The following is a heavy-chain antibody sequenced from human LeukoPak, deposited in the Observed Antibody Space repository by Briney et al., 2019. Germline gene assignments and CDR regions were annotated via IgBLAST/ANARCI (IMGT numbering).Heavy chain of an antibody. J-gene: IGHJ5*01. CDR1: GFTFSSYG. CDR3: AGTYYDSLNWFDS. Sequence: GGSLRLSCAASGFTFSSYGMHWVRQAPGKGLEWVAVIWYDGSNKYYADSVKGRFTISRDNSKNTLYLQMNSLRAEDTAVYYCAGTYYDSLNWFDSWGQGTLVTVSS. D-gene: IGHD3-3*01. CDR2: IWYDGSNK. V-gene: IGHV3-33*01.